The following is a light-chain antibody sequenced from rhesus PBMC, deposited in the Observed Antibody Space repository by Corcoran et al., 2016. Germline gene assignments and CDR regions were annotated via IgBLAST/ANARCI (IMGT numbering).Light chain of an antibody. CDR2: EVS. CDR1: QSLLDSEDGNTN. J-gene: IGKJ4*01. CDR3: MQALECPLT. Sequence: DIVMTQTPLSLPVTPGEPASISCRSSQSLLDSEDGNTNLDWYLQKPGQSPQLLIYEVSNRASGVPYRFSGSGSDTDFTLKISRVEAEDVGVYFCMQALECPLTFGGGTKVEIK. V-gene: IGKV2-104*02.